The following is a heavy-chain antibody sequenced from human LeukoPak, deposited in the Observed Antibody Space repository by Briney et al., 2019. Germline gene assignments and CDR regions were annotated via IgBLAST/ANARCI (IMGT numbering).Heavy chain of an antibody. CDR1: GFTFRTYG. Sequence: PGGSLRLSCAASGFTFRTYGMNWVRQAPGKGLEWVAVISYDGSNKYYADSVKGRFTISRDNSKNTLYGQMNSLRAEDTAVYYCARGGYGDYWRFDYWGQGTLVTVSS. CDR3: ARGGYGDYWRFDY. J-gene: IGHJ4*02. V-gene: IGHV3-30*03. CDR2: ISYDGSNK. D-gene: IGHD4-17*01.